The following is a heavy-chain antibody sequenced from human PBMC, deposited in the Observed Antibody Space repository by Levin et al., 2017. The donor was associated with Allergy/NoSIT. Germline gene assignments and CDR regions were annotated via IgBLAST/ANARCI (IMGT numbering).Heavy chain of an antibody. Sequence: VASVKISCVASGITFNKYWMTWVRQAPGKGLEWVATIDEDGSEKYYVDSVKGRFTISRDTTKNSLYLQMNDLRAEDTALYYCTARSLDYWGQGTLVTVSS. CDR3: TARSLDY. CDR1: GITFNKYW. V-gene: IGHV3-7*03. J-gene: IGHJ4*02. D-gene: IGHD2-21*02. CDR2: IDEDGSEK.